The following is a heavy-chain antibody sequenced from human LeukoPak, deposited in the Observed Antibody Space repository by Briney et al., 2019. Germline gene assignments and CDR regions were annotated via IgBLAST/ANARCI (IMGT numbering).Heavy chain of an antibody. CDR1: GFTFRNTW. Sequence: GGSLRLSCAASGFTFRNTWRAWVRQAPGKGLEWVANINQDASTKHYVDSVKGRFTISRDNAKNSLYLQMNSLRADDTAIYYCARDQSGSLDYWGQGTLVTVSA. J-gene: IGHJ4*02. CDR2: INQDASTK. CDR3: ARDQSGSLDY. D-gene: IGHD1-26*01. V-gene: IGHV3-7*01.